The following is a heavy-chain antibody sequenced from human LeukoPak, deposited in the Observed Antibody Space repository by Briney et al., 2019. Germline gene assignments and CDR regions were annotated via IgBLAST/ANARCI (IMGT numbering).Heavy chain of an antibody. CDR1: GYTFTSYG. V-gene: IGHV1-46*01. J-gene: IGHJ4*02. CDR3: AREWGAGYCSSTSCYAGERYYFDY. CDR2: INPSGGST. D-gene: IGHD2-2*01. Sequence: ASVKVSCKASGYTFTSYGISWVRQAPGQGLEWMGIINPSGGSTSYAQKFQGRVTMTGDTSTSTVYMELSSLRSEDTAVYYCAREWGAGYCSSTSCYAGERYYFDYWGQGTLVTVSS.